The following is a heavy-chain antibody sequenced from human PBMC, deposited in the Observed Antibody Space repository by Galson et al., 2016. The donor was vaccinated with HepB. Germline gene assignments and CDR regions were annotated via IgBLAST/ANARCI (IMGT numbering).Heavy chain of an antibody. CDR1: GGSLSGYY. D-gene: IGHD4-17*01. CDR3: ARSPDYGDIWDS. V-gene: IGHV4-34*01. J-gene: IGHJ4*02. Sequence: SETLSLTCAVYGGSLSGYYWGWIRQPPGKGLEWIGDISHSGSTNYRPSLSRRVTISLDTSKNQFSLTLTSLTAADTAVYYCARSPDYGDIWDSWGQGILVTVSS. CDR2: ISHSGST.